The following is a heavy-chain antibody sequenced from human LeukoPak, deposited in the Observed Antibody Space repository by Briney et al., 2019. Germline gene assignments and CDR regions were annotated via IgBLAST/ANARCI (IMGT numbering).Heavy chain of an antibody. CDR2: ISYDGSNK. J-gene: IGHJ4*02. CDR1: GFTFSSYG. V-gene: IGHV3-30*03. Sequence: TGGSLRLSCAASGFTFSSYGMHWVRQAPGKGLEWVAVISYDGSNKYYADSVKGRFTISRDNSKNTLYLQMNSLRAEDTAVYYCARSFTNYFAAFDYWGQGTLVTVSS. D-gene: IGHD2-8*01. CDR3: ARSFTNYFAAFDY.